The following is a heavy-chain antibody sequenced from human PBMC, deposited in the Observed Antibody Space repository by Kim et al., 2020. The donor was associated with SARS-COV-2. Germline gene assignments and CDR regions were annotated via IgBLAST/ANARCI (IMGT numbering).Heavy chain of an antibody. J-gene: IGHJ5*02. V-gene: IGHV4-38-2*02. D-gene: IGHD6-6*01. Sequence: SETLSLTCTVSGYSISSGYYWGWIRQPPGTGLEWIGSIYHSGSTYYNPSLKSRVTISVDTSKNQFSLKLSSVTAADTAVYYCARESSSSGFGWFDPWGQGTLVTVSS. CDR3: ARESSSSGFGWFDP. CDR2: IYHSGST. CDR1: GYSISSGYY.